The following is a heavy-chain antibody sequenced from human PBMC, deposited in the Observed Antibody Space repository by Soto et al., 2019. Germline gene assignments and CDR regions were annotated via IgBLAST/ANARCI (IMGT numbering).Heavy chain of an antibody. CDR3: PGLPTAAGSLDC. CDR1: GGTISSYP. D-gene: IGHD6-13*01. V-gene: IGHV1-69*02. J-gene: IGHJ4*02. CDR2: IIPILGIA. Sequence: QVQLVQSGAEVKKPGSSVKVSCKASGGTISSYPISWVRQAPGQGLEWMGRIIPILGIANYAQKFQGRVTITADKSTSTAYMELSSLRSEDTAVDYWPGLPTAAGSLDCWGQGTLVTVSS.